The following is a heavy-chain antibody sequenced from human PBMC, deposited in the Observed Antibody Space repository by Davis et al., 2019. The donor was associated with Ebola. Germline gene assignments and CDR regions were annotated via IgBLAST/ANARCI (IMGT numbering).Heavy chain of an antibody. D-gene: IGHD6-19*01. Sequence: ASVKVSCKASGYTFTSYDINWVRQATGQGLEWMGWMNPNSGNTGYAQKFQGRVTMTRNTSISTAYMELSSLRSEDTAVYYCARGSYPVEQWLVWGQGTLVTVSS. V-gene: IGHV1-8*01. CDR3: ARGSYPVEQWLV. CDR2: MNPNSGNT. J-gene: IGHJ4*02. CDR1: GYTFTSYD.